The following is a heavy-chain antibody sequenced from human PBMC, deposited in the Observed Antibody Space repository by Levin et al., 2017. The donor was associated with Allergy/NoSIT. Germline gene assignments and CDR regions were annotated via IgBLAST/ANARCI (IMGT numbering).Heavy chain of an antibody. J-gene: IGHJ5*02. Sequence: ASETLSLTCTVSGGSISSGNYYWSWIRQPAGKGLEWIGRIYTSGSTNYNPSLKSRITISVDTSKNQFSLKLSSVTAADTAVYYCARGVYYGSANWFDPWGQGTLVTVSS. V-gene: IGHV4-61*02. CDR2: IYTSGST. D-gene: IGHD3-10*01. CDR3: ARGVYYGSANWFDP. CDR1: GGSISSGNYY.